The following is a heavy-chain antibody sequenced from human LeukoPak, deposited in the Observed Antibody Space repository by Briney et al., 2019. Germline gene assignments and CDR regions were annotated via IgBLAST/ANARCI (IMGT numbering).Heavy chain of an antibody. CDR1: GGTFSSYA. V-gene: IGHV1-69*05. CDR2: IIPIFGTA. J-gene: IGHJ6*03. Sequence: VASVKVSCKASGGTFSSYAIGWVRQAPGQGLEWMGGIIPIFGTANYAQKFQGRVTITTDESTSTAYMELSSLRSEDTAVYYCARATRDYGDYHVYYYYMDVWGKGTTVTVSS. CDR3: ARATRDYGDYHVYYYYMDV. D-gene: IGHD4-17*01.